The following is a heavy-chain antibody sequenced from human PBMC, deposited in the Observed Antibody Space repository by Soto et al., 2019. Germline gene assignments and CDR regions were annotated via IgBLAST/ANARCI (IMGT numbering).Heavy chain of an antibody. Sequence: QMQLVESGGGVVQPGRSLRLSCAASGFTFSSYGMHWVRQAPGKGLEWVAVIWYDGSNKYYADSVKGRFTISRDNSKNTLYLQMNSLRAEDTAVYYCARDRTIFGVVIEGLDYWGQGTLVTVSS. CDR2: IWYDGSNK. CDR1: GFTFSSYG. J-gene: IGHJ4*02. D-gene: IGHD3-3*01. V-gene: IGHV3-33*01. CDR3: ARDRTIFGVVIEGLDY.